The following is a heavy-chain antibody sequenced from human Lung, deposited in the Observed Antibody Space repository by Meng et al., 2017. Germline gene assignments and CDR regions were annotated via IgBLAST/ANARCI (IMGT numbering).Heavy chain of an antibody. D-gene: IGHD4-11*01. CDR1: GGSFSASY. CDR3: ARGPTTMAHDFDY. Sequence: QLKQWGSGLLKTPEPLSLPFVVSGGSFSASYWSWIRQPPGKGLEWIGEINHSGSTNYNPSLESRATISVDTSQNNLSLKLSSVTAADSAVYYCARGPTTMAHDFDYWGQGTLVTVFS. CDR2: INHSGST. J-gene: IGHJ4*02. V-gene: IGHV4-34*01.